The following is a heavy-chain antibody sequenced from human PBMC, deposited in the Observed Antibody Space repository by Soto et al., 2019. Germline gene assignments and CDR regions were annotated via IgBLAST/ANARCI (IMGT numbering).Heavy chain of an antibody. V-gene: IGHV4-39*02. D-gene: IGHD1-7*01. CDR2: IHYSGRT. Sequence: SETLSLTCTVSGASIISRTYLWGWIRQPPGRGLEWIGSIHYSGRTYHNPSLKSRVTMSADTSKNHFSLKLSAVTAADTAVYYCARYTPEKTGTSPDGPWGQGTLVTVSS. CDR1: GASIISRTYL. CDR3: ARYTPEKTGTSPDGP. J-gene: IGHJ5*02.